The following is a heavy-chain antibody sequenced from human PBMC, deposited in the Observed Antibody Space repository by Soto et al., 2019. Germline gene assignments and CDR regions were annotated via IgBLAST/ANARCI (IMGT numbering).Heavy chain of an antibody. CDR1: GGSISTYS. J-gene: IGHJ6*02. Sequence: QVHLQESGPGLVRTSETLSLTCSVSGGSISTYSWSWIRQPAGKGLEWIGRVFDSGNTIYNPSLQSRVSMSLDTSKRQLSLRLTSVTAADTAVYYCEAWSSYYTVDVWGQGTTVTVSS. CDR3: EAWSSYYTVDV. V-gene: IGHV4-4*07. D-gene: IGHD3-3*01. CDR2: VFDSGNT.